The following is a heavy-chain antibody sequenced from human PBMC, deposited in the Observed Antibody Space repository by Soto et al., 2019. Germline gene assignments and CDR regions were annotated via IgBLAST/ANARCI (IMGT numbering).Heavy chain of an antibody. V-gene: IGHV4-4*07. J-gene: IGHJ6*02. Sequence: SETLSLTCTVSGGSISSYYWSWIRQPAGKGLEWIGRIYTSGSTNYNPSLKSRVTMSVDTSKNQFSLKLSSVTAADTAVYYCARELNYDFWSGYSLVYYYGMDVWGQGTTVTVSS. D-gene: IGHD3-3*01. CDR1: GGSISSYY. CDR2: IYTSGST. CDR3: ARELNYDFWSGYSLVYYYGMDV.